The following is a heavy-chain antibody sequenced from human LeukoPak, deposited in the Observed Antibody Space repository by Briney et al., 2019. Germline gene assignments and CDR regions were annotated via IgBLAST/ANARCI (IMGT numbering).Heavy chain of an antibody. CDR3: ARRFSNSHFDY. V-gene: IGHV4-38-2*01. J-gene: IGHJ4*02. CDR2: IYHSGST. Sequence: SETLSLTCAVSGYSISSGYYCGWIRQPPGKGLEWIGNIYHSGSTYYNPSLKSRVTISVDTSKNQFSLKLSSVTAADTAVYYCARRFSNSHFDYWGQGTLVTVSS. CDR1: GYSISSGYY. D-gene: IGHD6-6*01.